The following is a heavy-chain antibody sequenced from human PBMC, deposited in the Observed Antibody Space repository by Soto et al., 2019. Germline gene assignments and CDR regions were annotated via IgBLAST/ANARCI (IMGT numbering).Heavy chain of an antibody. CDR2: ISYDGSNK. CDR3: AKDQYYDFGSGYYQYYGMDV. J-gene: IGHJ6*02. V-gene: IGHV3-30*18. Sequence: QVQLVESGGGVVQPGRSLRLSCAASGFTFSSYGMHWVRQAPGKGLEWVAVISYDGSNKYYADSVKGRFTISRDNSKNTLYLQMNSLRAEDTAVYYCAKDQYYDFGSGYYQYYGMDVWGQGTTVTVSS. D-gene: IGHD3-3*01. CDR1: GFTFSSYG.